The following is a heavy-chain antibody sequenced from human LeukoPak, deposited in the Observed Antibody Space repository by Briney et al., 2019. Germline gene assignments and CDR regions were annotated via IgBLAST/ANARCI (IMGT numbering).Heavy chain of an antibody. D-gene: IGHD2-8*01. J-gene: IGHJ6*03. CDR2: INPNSGDP. CDR1: GYTFTGCY. CDR3: ARSARHCNNGVCFTDYYIDL. V-gene: IGHV1-2*02. Sequence: ASVKVSCKASGYTFTGCYMHWVRQAPGQGLEWMGWINPNSGDPNYPQKFQGRVTMTRDTSISTAYMEMGSLASDDTAVYYCARSARHCNNGVCFTDYYIDLWGKGTTVIVSS.